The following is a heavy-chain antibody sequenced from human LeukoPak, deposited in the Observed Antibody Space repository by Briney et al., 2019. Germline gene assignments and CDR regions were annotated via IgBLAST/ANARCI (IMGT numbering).Heavy chain of an antibody. Sequence: GGSLRLSCAASGFTFSSYGMHWVRQAPGKGLEWVAVISYDGSNKYYADSVKGRFTISRDNSKNTLYLQMNSLRAEDTAVYCCAKDISGSYQGGPWGQGTLVTVSS. CDR1: GFTFSSYG. D-gene: IGHD1-26*01. J-gene: IGHJ5*02. V-gene: IGHV3-30*18. CDR2: ISYDGSNK. CDR3: AKDISGSYQGGP.